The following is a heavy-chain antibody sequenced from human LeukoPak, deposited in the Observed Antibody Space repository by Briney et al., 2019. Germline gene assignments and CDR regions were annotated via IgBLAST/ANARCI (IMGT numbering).Heavy chain of an antibody. V-gene: IGHV4-61*02. J-gene: IGHJ3*02. CDR2: IYTSGST. CDR3: ARQLVGYYDFWSGKRGAFDI. Sequence: PSQTLSLTCTVSGGSISSGSYYWSWIRQPAGKGLEWIGRIYTSGSTNYNPSLKSRVTISVDTSKNQFSLKLSSVTAADTAVYYCARQLVGYYDFWSGKRGAFDIWGQGTMVTVSS. D-gene: IGHD3-3*01. CDR1: GGSISSGSYY.